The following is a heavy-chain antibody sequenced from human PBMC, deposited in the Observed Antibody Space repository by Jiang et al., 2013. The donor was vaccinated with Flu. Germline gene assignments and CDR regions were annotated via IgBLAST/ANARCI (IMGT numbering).Heavy chain of an antibody. Sequence: KPSETLSLTCTVSGASISRSRYYWGWIRQPPGKGLEWIGSIYYSGSTYYNPSLKSRVTISVDTSKNQFSLKLSSVTAADTAVYYCARHVECSGGSCYHYGMDVWGQGTTVTVSS. CDR1: GASISRSRYY. CDR2: IYYSGST. D-gene: IGHD2-15*01. J-gene: IGHJ6*02. V-gene: IGHV4-39*01. CDR3: ARHVECSGGSCYHYGMDV.